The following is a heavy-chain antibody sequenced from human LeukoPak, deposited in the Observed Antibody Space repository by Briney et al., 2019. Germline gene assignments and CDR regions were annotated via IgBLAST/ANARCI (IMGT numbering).Heavy chain of an antibody. D-gene: IGHD3-10*01. CDR2: ISSASNTI. Sequence: GESLRLSCAASGFTFSSYSMNWVRQAPGKGLEWVSYISSASNTIYYADSVKGRFTISRDNAKNSLYLQMNSLRAEDTAMYYCARDGWFGDYDWFDPWGQGTLVTVSS. CDR3: ARDGWFGDYDWFDP. J-gene: IGHJ5*02. V-gene: IGHV3-48*01. CDR1: GFTFSSYS.